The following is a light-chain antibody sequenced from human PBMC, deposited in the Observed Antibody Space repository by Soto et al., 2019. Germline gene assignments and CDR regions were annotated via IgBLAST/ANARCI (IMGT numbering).Light chain of an antibody. CDR1: NIEAKN. Sequence: SYELTQPPSVSVAPGQTATITCGGSNIEAKNVHWYQQKPGQAPVLVVYDDSDRPSGIPERFSGSNSGNTATLTISRVEAGDEADYYCHVWDSSRNHVVFGAGTQLTVL. CDR2: DDS. J-gene: IGLJ2*01. CDR3: HVWDSSRNHVV. V-gene: IGLV3-21*02.